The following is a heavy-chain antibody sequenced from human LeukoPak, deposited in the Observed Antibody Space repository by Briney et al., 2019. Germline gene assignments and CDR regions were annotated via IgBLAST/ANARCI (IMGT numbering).Heavy chain of an antibody. CDR3: ARRRWQLAYYFDY. CDR2: INHSGST. V-gene: IGHV4-34*01. D-gene: IGHD5-24*01. Sequence: PSETLSLTCAVYGGSFSGYYWSWIRQPPGKGLEWIGEINHSGSTNYNPSLKSRVTISVDTSKNQFSLKLSSVTAADTAVYYCARRRWQLAYYFDYWGQGTLVTVSS. J-gene: IGHJ4*02. CDR1: GGSFSGYY.